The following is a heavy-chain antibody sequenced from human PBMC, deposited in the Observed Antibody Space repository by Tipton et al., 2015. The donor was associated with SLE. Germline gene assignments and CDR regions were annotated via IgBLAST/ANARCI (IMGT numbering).Heavy chain of an antibody. J-gene: IGHJ4*01. D-gene: IGHD3-10*01. CDR3: ARTQGSFVSCFDL. Sequence: SLRLSCAASGFTFSDYAMHWVRQAPGKGLEWVAIIWYDGSNKYYADSVEGRFTISRDNSENTLSLQMNSLRAEDTAVYYCARTQGSFVSCFDLWGHGTLVTVSS. CDR2: IWYDGSNK. V-gene: IGHV3-33*01. CDR1: GFTFSDYA.